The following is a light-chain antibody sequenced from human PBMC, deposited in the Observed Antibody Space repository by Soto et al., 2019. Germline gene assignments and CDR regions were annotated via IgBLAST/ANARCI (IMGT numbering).Light chain of an antibody. CDR2: GAS. V-gene: IGKV3-20*01. CDR3: QQYGSSPNT. J-gene: IGKJ2*01. Sequence: EIVLTQSPGTLSLSPGERATLSCRASQSVSSSYLAWYQQKPGQAPRLLIYGASSRATGIPDRCIGSGSGTEFTLTISRLEPEDFAVYYCQQYGSSPNTFGQGTKLEIK. CDR1: QSVSSSY.